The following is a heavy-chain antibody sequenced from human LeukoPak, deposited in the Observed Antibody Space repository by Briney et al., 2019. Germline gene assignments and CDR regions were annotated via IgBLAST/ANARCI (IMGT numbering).Heavy chain of an antibody. CDR1: GFTFSDYV. Sequence: GGSLRLSCAASGFTFSDYVIHWVRQAPGKGLEWVAVMSYDGSNKYYADSAKGRFTISRDSPKNTLYLQMNSLRAEDTAVYYCARTREQQLVGGGLDSWGQGTLVTVSS. D-gene: IGHD6-13*01. CDR3: ARTREQQLVGGGLDS. V-gene: IGHV3-30*03. J-gene: IGHJ4*02. CDR2: MSYDGSNK.